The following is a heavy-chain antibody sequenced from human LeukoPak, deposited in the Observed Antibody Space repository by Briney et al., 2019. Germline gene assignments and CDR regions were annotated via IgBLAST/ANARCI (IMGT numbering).Heavy chain of an antibody. CDR3: AGEQVVWGSYRYYGY. CDR2: IYTSGST. J-gene: IGHJ4*02. V-gene: IGHV4-4*07. D-gene: IGHD3-16*02. CDR1: GASISGYY. Sequence: SETLSLTCTVSGASISGYYRSWIRQPAGKGLDWIGRIYTSGSTNYNPSLKSRVTMSVDTSKNQFSLKLSSVTAADTAVYYCAGEQVVWGSYRYYGYWGQGTLVTVSS.